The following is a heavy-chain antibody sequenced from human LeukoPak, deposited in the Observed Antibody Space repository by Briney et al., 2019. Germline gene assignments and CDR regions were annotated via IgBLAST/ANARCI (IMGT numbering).Heavy chain of an antibody. V-gene: IGHV4-4*07. D-gene: IGHD6-19*01. CDR3: ARRDISSGWSFDY. J-gene: IGHJ4*02. Sequence: KPSETLSLTCTVSGGSISNYHWTWIRQPAGKGLEWIGQIHTSRSTNYNPPLKSRVSMSIDTTEDQVSLTIRSVTAADTAFYYCARRDISSGWSFDYWGQGTLVTVSS. CDR2: IHTSRST. CDR1: GGSISNYH.